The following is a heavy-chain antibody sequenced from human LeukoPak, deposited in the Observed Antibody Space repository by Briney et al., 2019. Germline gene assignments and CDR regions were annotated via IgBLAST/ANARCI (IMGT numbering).Heavy chain of an antibody. CDR1: GYTFTSNY. D-gene: IGHD4-17*01. V-gene: IGHV1-46*01. J-gene: IGHJ4*02. Sequence: ASVKVSCKAFGYTFTSNYMYWVRQAPGQGPEWMGVISPSGGSTTYAQKFQGRVTLTRDMSTSTDYLELSSLRSEDTAVYYCARLHTVTTRAFDYWGQGTLVTVSS. CDR3: ARLHTVTTRAFDY. CDR2: ISPSGGST.